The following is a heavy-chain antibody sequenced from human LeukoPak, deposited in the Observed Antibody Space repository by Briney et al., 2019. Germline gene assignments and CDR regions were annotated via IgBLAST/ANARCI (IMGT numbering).Heavy chain of an antibody. CDR1: GFTFSSYS. CDR2: ISSSSSYI. V-gene: IGHV3-21*01. Sequence: PGGSLRPSCAASGFTFSSYSMNWVRQAPGKGLEWVSSISSSSSYIYYADSVKGRFTISRDNAKNSLYLQMNSLRAEDTAVYYCARGLLGPAARGGAYYMDVWGKGTTVTVSS. J-gene: IGHJ6*03. D-gene: IGHD2-2*01. CDR3: ARGLLGPAARGGAYYMDV.